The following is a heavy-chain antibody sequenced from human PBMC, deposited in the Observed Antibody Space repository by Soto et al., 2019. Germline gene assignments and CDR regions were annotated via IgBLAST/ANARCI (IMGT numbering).Heavy chain of an antibody. CDR3: ARGIYSSTYYYYYYMDV. J-gene: IGHJ6*03. Sequence: GESLKISCKGSGYSFTSYWIGWVRQMPGKGLEWMGIIYPGDSDTRYSPSFQGQVTISADKSISTAYLQWSSLKASDTAMYYCARGIYSSTYYYYYYMDVWGKATTVTVSS. V-gene: IGHV5-51*01. D-gene: IGHD6-13*01. CDR2: IYPGDSDT. CDR1: GYSFTSYW.